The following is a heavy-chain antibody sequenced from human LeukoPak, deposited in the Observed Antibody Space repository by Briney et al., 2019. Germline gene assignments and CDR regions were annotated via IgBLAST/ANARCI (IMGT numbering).Heavy chain of an antibody. CDR1: GFTFSSYP. CDR3: ARGPMYSSRFAGDY. J-gene: IGHJ4*02. D-gene: IGHD6-13*01. CDR2: ISSSSSTI. V-gene: IGHV3-48*02. Sequence: GGSLRLSCAASGFTFSSYPINWVRQAPGKGLEWVSYISSSSSTIYYADSVKGRFTISRDNAKNSLYLQMNSLRDEDTAVYYCARGPMYSSRFAGDYWGQGTLVTVSS.